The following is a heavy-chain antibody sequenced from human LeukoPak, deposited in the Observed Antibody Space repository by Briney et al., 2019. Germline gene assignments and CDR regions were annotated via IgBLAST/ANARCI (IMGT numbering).Heavy chain of an antibody. CDR3: ARDRKSAFDI. V-gene: IGHV3-21*01. Sequence: GGSLRLSCAAPGFTFSSYSMNWVRQAPGKGLEWVSSISSSSRYIYYADSVKGRFTISRDNAKNSLYLQMNSLRAEDTAVYYCARDRKSAFDIWGQGTMVTVSS. J-gene: IGHJ3*02. CDR2: ISSSSRYI. CDR1: GFTFSSYS.